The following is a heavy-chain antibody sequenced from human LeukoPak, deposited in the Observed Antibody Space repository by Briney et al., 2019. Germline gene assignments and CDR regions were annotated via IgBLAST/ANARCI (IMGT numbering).Heavy chain of an antibody. V-gene: IGHV3-30-3*01. J-gene: IGHJ5*02. CDR2: ISYDGSNK. D-gene: IGHD6-19*01. CDR1: GFTFSSYA. Sequence: GRSLRLSCAASGFTFSSYAMPWVRQAPGKGLEWVAVISYDGSNKYYANSVKGRFTISRDNSKNTLYLQMNSLRAEDTAVYYCARDLASGWPYNWFDPWGQGTLVTVSS. CDR3: ARDLASGWPYNWFDP.